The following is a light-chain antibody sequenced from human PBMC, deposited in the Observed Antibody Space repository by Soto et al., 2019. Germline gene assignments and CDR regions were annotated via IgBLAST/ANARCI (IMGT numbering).Light chain of an antibody. V-gene: IGLV2-23*02. CDR1: SSDVGSYNL. Sequence: QSALTQPASVSGSPGQSITISCTGTSSDVGSYNLVSRYQQHPGKAPKLMIYEVSKRPSGVSNRFSGSKSGNTASLTISGLQAEDEADYYCCSYAGSSTPGVFGGGTKLTVL. J-gene: IGLJ3*02. CDR3: CSYAGSSTPGV. CDR2: EVS.